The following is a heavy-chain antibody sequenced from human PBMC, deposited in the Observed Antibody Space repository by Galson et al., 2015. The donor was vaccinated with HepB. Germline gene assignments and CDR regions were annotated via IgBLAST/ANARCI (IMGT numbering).Heavy chain of an antibody. D-gene: IGHD2-2*01. V-gene: IGHV3-21*01. J-gene: IGHJ4*02. CDR3: AKEGCGSTTCQHFDY. CDR1: GFTFRTYT. Sequence: SLRLSCAASGFTFRTYTMNWVRQAPGKGLEWVSSISGNSKGIYYADSVKGRFTISSDNAKNSLYLQMDSLRAEDTAMYYCAKEGCGSTTCQHFDYWGQGTLVTVSS. CDR2: ISGNSKGI.